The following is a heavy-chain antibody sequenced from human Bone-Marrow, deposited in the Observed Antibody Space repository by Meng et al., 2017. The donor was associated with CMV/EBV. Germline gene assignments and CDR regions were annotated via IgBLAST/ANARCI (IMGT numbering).Heavy chain of an antibody. J-gene: IGHJ6*02. Sequence: SETLSLTCTVSGYSISSGYYWGWIRQPPGKGLEWIGSIYYSGSTYYNPSLKSRVTISVDTSKNQFSLKLSSVTAADTAVYYCARETFVTGTTQPYGMDVWGQGTTVTVSS. CDR3: ARETFVTGTTQPYGMDV. CDR2: IYYSGST. V-gene: IGHV4-38-2*02. CDR1: GYSISSGYY. D-gene: IGHD1-7*01.